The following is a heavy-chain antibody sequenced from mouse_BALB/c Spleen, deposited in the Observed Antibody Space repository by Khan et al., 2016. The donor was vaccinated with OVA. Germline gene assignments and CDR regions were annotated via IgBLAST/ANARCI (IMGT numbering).Heavy chain of an antibody. CDR3: ARNPFAY. Sequence: QVQLQQPGAELVRPGASVNLSCKASGYTFTNYWMNWVKQRPEQGLEWIGRIDPYDSEIHYNQKFKDKAILTVDKSSNTAYMQLQCLTSEDSAVYYYARNPFAYWGQGTLVTVSA. J-gene: IGHJ3*01. CDR1: GYTFTNYW. CDR2: IDPYDSEI. V-gene: IGHV1-52*01.